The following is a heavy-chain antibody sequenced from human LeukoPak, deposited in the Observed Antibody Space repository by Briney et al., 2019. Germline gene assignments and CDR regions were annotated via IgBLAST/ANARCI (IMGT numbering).Heavy chain of an antibody. CDR3: VRDRGGSYTFDK. CDR2: INGDGSFA. V-gene: IGHV3-74*01. Sequence: GGSLRLSCAASGFTFSRYWLHWIRHPPGKGLVWVARINGDGSFADYADSVRARFTISRDNAENTLYLQMDSLRVEDAAVYYCVRDRGGSYTFDKWGQGTLVTVSS. D-gene: IGHD1-26*01. J-gene: IGHJ4*02. CDR1: GFTFSRYW.